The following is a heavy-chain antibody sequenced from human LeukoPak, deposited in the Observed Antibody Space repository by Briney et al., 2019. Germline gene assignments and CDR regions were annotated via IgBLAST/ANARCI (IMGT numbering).Heavy chain of an antibody. CDR3: AREDSSSSWYYYFDY. V-gene: IGHV4-61*02. J-gene: IGHJ4*02. Sequence: SQTLSLTCTVSGGSISSGSYYWSWIRQPAGKGLEWIGRIYTSGSTNYNPSLKSRVTISVDTSKNQFSLKLSSVTAADTAVYYCAREDSSSSWYYYFDYWGQGTLVTVSS. CDR2: IYTSGST. CDR1: GGSISSGSYY. D-gene: IGHD6-13*01.